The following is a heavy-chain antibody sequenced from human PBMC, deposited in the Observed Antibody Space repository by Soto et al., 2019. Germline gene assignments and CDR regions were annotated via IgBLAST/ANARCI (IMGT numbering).Heavy chain of an antibody. Sequence: ASVKVSCKASGGTFSSYAISWVRQAPGQGLEWMGGIIPIFGTANYAQKFQGRVTITADESTSTAYMELSSLRSEDTAVYYCARRIYAGIAAAGVLSWGQGTLVTVSS. J-gene: IGHJ4*02. CDR1: GGTFSSYA. CDR3: ARRIYAGIAAAGVLS. V-gene: IGHV1-69*13. CDR2: IIPIFGTA. D-gene: IGHD6-13*01.